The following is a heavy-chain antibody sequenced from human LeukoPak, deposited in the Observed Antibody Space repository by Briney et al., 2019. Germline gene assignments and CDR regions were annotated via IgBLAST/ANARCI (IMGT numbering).Heavy chain of an antibody. V-gene: IGHV4-39*01. CDR1: GGSISSSSYY. D-gene: IGHD3-10*01. J-gene: IGHJ6*03. CDR2: IYYSGST. CDR3: ARLQYYYGSGSYYNSEYYYMDV. Sequence: SETLSLTCTVSGGSISSSSYYWGWIRQPPGKGLEWIGSIYYSGSTYYNPSLKSRVTISVDTSKNQFSLKVSSVTAADTAVYYCARLQYYYGSGSYYNSEYYYMDVWGKGTTVTVSS.